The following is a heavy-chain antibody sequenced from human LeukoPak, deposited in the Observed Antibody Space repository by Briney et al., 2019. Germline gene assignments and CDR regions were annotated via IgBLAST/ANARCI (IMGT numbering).Heavy chain of an antibody. CDR3: AKDHENYYDSSGYYRD. CDR1: GFTFSSYA. J-gene: IGHJ4*02. Sequence: PGGSLRLSCAASGFTFSSYAMSWVRQAPGKGLEWVSAISGSGGSTYYADSVKGRFTISRDNSKNTLYLQMNSLRAEDTAVYYCAKDHENYYDSSGYYRDWGQGTLVTVSS. D-gene: IGHD3-22*01. CDR2: ISGSGGST. V-gene: IGHV3-23*01.